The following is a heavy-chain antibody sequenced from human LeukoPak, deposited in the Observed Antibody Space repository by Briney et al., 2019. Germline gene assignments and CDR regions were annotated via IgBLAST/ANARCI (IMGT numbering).Heavy chain of an antibody. J-gene: IGHJ6*03. CDR3: ARSLATSYYYMDV. CDR1: GFTFSNYA. CDR2: ISYDGSNK. D-gene: IGHD5-12*01. V-gene: IGHV3-30*04. Sequence: GRSLRLSCAASGFTFSNYAMHWVRQAPGKGLEWVAVISYDGSNKFYADSVKGRFTISRDNSKNTLHLQMNSLRAEDTAVYYCARSLATSYYYMDVWGKGATVTVSS.